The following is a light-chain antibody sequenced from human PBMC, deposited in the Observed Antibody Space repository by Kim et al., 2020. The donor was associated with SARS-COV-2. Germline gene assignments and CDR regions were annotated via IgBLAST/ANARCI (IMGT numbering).Light chain of an antibody. J-gene: IGLJ2*01. CDR1: RLGKKY. CDR2: KDS. V-gene: IGLV3-1*01. Sequence: YELTQPPSVSVSPGQTATIACSGDRLGKKYVHWYQQKSGQPPVVVIYKDSKRPSGIPERLSGSNSGGTATLTISGAQPLDEADYYCQAWDNSSAIFGGGTQLTVL. CDR3: QAWDNSSAI.